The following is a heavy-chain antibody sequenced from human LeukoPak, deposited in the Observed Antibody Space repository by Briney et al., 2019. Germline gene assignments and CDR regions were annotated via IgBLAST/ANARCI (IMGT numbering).Heavy chain of an antibody. J-gene: IGHJ4*02. CDR1: GYTFTDYY. CDR3: APTWYSSGWYMVY. D-gene: IGHD6-19*01. CDR2: VDPEDGET. Sequence: ASVKVSCKVSGYTFTDYYMHWVQQAPGKGLEWMGLVDPEDGETIYAEKFQGRVTMTEDTSTDTAYMELSSLRSEDTAVYYCAPTWYSSGWYMVYWGQGTLVTVSS. V-gene: IGHV1-69-2*01.